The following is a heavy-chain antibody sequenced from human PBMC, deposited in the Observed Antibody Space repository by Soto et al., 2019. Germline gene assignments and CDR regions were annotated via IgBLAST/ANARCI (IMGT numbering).Heavy chain of an antibody. J-gene: IGHJ4*02. V-gene: IGHV3-48*02. CDR2: ISSSSSTI. D-gene: IGHD3-3*01. Sequence: GGSLRLSCAASGFTFSSYSMNWVRQAPGKGLEWVSYISSSSSTIYYADSVKGRFTISRDNAKNSLYLQMNSLRDEDTAVYYCARDGGRAREGHTSFDYWGQGTLVTVSS. CDR1: GFTFSSYS. CDR3: ARDGGRAREGHTSFDY.